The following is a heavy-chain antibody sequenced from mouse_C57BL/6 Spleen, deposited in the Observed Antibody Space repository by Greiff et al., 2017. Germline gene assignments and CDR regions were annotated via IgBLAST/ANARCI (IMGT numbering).Heavy chain of an antibody. D-gene: IGHD1-1*01. CDR2: IHPNSGST. Sequence: QVQLQQPGAELVKPGASVKLSCKASGYTFTSYWMHWVKQRPGQGLEWIGMIHPNSGSTNYNEKFKSKATLTVDKSSSTAYMQLRSLTSEDSAVYYCARSPHYYGSSHYAMDYWGQGTSVTVSS. J-gene: IGHJ4*01. CDR1: GYTFTSYW. V-gene: IGHV1-64*01. CDR3: ARSPHYYGSSHYAMDY.